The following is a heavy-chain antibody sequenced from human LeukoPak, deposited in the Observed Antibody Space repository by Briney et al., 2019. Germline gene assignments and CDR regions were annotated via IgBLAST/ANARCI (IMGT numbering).Heavy chain of an antibody. CDR3: ARGGGPYSSSWYRAFDI. CDR2: INHSGST. J-gene: IGHJ3*02. Sequence: AETLSLTCAVYGGSFSGYYWSWIRQPPGKGLEWIGEINHSGSTNYHPSLKSRVTISVDTSKNQFSLKLSSVTAADTAVYYCARGGGPYSSSWYRAFDIWGQGTMVTVSS. D-gene: IGHD6-13*01. CDR1: GGSFSGYY. V-gene: IGHV4-34*01.